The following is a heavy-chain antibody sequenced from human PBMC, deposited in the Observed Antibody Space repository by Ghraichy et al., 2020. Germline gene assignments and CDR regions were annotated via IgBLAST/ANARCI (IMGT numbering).Heavy chain of an antibody. CDR3: ASWGVGLTGY. J-gene: IGHJ4*02. CDR2: IYYSGST. D-gene: IGHD7-27*01. Sequence: ESLNISCTVSGGSISSSSYYWGWIRQPPGKGLEWIGSIYYSGSTYYNPSLKSRVTISVDTSKNQFSLKLSSVTAADTAVYYCASWGVGLTGYWGQGTLVTVSS. CDR1: GGSISSSSYY. V-gene: IGHV4-39*01.